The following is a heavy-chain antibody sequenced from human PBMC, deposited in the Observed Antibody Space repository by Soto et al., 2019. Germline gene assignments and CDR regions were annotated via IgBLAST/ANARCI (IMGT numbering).Heavy chain of an antibody. Sequence: PGGSLRLSCAASGFTFSNYAVTWVRQAPGKGLEWVSTISGSGGSTYYADSVKGRFTISRDNSKNTLYLQMNSLRAEDTAVYYCAMDQGSSWYEIDYWGQGTLVTVSS. CDR1: GFTFSNYA. CDR3: AMDQGSSWYEIDY. V-gene: IGHV3-23*01. CDR2: ISGSGGST. D-gene: IGHD6-13*01. J-gene: IGHJ4*02.